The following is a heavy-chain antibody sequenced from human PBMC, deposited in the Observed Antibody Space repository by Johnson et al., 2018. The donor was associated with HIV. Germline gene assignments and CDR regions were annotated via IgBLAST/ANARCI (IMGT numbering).Heavy chain of an antibody. CDR3: TRGGWKVVTSIFAFDI. CDR2: ISYDGSNK. J-gene: IGHJ3*02. V-gene: IGHV3-30*04. Sequence: VHLVESGGGVVQPGRSLRLSCAASAFSFSNYPMHWVRQAPGKGLEWVAVISYDGSNKYYTDSVTGRFTISRDNSKNTLYLQMNSLRAEDTAVYYCTRGGWKVVTSIFAFDIWGQGTMVAVSS. CDR1: AFSFSNYP. D-gene: IGHD2-21*02.